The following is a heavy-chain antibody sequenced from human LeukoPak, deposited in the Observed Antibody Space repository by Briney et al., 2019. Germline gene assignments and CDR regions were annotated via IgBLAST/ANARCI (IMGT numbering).Heavy chain of an antibody. D-gene: IGHD5-18*01. CDR3: ARGFRGYSYAFDY. J-gene: IGHJ4*02. CDR2: ISSSSSTI. Sequence: GGSLRLSCAASGFTFSSYEMNWVRQAPGKGLEWVSYISSSSSTIYYADSVKGRFTISRDNAKNSLYLQMNSLSAEDTAVYYCARGFRGYSYAFDYWGQGTLVTVSS. V-gene: IGHV3-48*03. CDR1: GFTFSSYE.